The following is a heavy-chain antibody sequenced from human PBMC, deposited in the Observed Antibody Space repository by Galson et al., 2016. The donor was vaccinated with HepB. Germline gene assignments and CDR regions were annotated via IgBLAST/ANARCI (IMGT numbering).Heavy chain of an antibody. J-gene: IGHJ4*02. D-gene: IGHD3-9*01. CDR2: ISGDGGST. V-gene: IGHV3-23*01. CDR3: AKDRLGNLYFFDH. Sequence: SLRLSCATSGFFFSNYAMNWVRQAPGKGLEWVSGISGDGGSTFYADSVKGRFTISRDNSKNTLYLQMNNLRAEDTAVYCCAKDRLGNLYFFDHWGQGTLVTASS. CDR1: GFFFSNYA.